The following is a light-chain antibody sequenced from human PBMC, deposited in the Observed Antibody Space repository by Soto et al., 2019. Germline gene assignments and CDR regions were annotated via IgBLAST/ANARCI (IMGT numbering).Light chain of an antibody. CDR2: AAS. J-gene: IGKJ2*01. V-gene: IGKV3-20*01. Sequence: EIVLTQSPGTLSLSPGERATLSCRASQSVSSSYLARYQQKPGQAPRLLMYAASSRATGIPDRFSGSGSGTDFTLTISRLEPEDFAVYYCQQYGSSPPYTFGQGTKLEIK. CDR3: QQYGSSPPYT. CDR1: QSVSSSY.